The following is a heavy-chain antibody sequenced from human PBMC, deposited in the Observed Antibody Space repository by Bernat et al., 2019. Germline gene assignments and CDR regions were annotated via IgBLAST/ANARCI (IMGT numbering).Heavy chain of an antibody. J-gene: IGHJ3*02. D-gene: IGHD1-26*01. CDR2: ISDSVSST. CDR1: GFTFSSHA. Sequence: EVQLVDSGGGLVQPGGSLRLSCAASGFTFSSHAMSWVRQTPGRGLEWVSAISDSVSSTYYADSVKGRFTISRDNSKNALYLQMNSLRVEDTAVYYCARDSPLLTIWGQGTMVTVSS. V-gene: IGHV3-23*04. CDR3: ARDSPLLTI.